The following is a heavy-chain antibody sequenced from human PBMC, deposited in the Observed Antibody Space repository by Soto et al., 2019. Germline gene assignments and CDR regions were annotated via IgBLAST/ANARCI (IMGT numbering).Heavy chain of an antibody. CDR3: ARPDLVAAIGAALDY. V-gene: IGHV3-33*01. Sequence: QVQLVESGGGVVQPGRSLRLSCEASGFTFSNYGMHWVRQAPGKGLEWVAVIWNDGSSRYYADCVKGRFTVSRENSKNTLFLQMNNVRDEDTAVYYCARPDLVAAIGAALDYWGQGTLVTVSS. D-gene: IGHD5-12*01. J-gene: IGHJ4*02. CDR2: IWNDGSSR. CDR1: GFTFSNYG.